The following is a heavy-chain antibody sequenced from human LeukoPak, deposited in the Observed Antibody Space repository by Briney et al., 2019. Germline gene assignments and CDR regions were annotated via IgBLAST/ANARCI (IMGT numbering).Heavy chain of an antibody. CDR3: ARVPISIAAAGYYFDY. Sequence: PSETLSLTCTVSGGSISSYYCSWIRQPPGKGLEWIGYIYYSGSTNYNPSLKSRVTISVDTSKNQFSLKLSSVTAADTAVYYCARVPISIAAAGYYFDYWGQGTLVTVSS. V-gene: IGHV4-59*01. CDR2: IYYSGST. CDR1: GGSISSYY. D-gene: IGHD6-13*01. J-gene: IGHJ4*02.